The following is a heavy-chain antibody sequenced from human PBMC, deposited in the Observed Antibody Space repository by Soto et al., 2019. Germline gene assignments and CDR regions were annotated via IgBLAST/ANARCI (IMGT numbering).Heavy chain of an antibody. V-gene: IGHV1-18*01. Sequence: ASVKVSCKASGYTFTSYGISWVRQAPGQGLEWMGWISAYNGNTNYAQKLQGRVTMTTDTSTSTAYMELGSLRSDDTAVYYCARDPNSRYCSGGSCYAPDYWGQGTLVTVSS. D-gene: IGHD2-15*01. CDR3: ARDPNSRYCSGGSCYAPDY. CDR2: ISAYNGNT. CDR1: GYTFTSYG. J-gene: IGHJ4*02.